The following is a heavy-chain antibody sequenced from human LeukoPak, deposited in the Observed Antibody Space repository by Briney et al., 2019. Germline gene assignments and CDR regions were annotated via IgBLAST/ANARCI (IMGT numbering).Heavy chain of an antibody. D-gene: IGHD1-26*01. CDR2: INHSGST. Sequence: SETLPLTCAVYGGSFSGYYWSWIRQPPGKGLEWIGEINHSGSTNYNPSLKSRVTISVDTSKNQFSLKLSSVTAVDTAVYYCASSGSHNWFDPWGQGTLVTVSS. V-gene: IGHV4-34*01. CDR1: GGSFSGYY. CDR3: ASSGSHNWFDP. J-gene: IGHJ5*02.